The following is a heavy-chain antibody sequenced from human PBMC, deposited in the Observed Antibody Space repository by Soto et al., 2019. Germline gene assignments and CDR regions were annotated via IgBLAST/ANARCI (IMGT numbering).Heavy chain of an antibody. Sequence: ASGKVSCQTSGYTFSNYGITWVRQAPGQPLEWLGWISLYSDGTNYAQKFQGRVSMTTDTSTTTAYMELRSLRSDDTAVYYCARVVPGAEAWFGPWGQGTLVTVSS. CDR1: GYTFSNYG. V-gene: IGHV1-18*01. CDR3: ARVVPGAEAWFGP. CDR2: ISLYSDGT. J-gene: IGHJ5*02. D-gene: IGHD2-2*01.